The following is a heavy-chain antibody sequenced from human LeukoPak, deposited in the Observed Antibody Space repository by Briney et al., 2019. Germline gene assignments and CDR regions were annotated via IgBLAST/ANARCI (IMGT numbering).Heavy chain of an antibody. Sequence: GSLRLSCAASGFTFSSYAMSWVRQAPGKGLEWIGSIYYSGSTYYNPSLKSRVTISVDTSKNQFSLKLSSVTAADTAVYYCARLGRIAVAFDYWGQGTLVTVSS. V-gene: IGHV4-39*01. CDR3: ARLGRIAVAFDY. CDR2: IYYSGST. D-gene: IGHD6-19*01. J-gene: IGHJ4*02. CDR1: GFTFSSYA.